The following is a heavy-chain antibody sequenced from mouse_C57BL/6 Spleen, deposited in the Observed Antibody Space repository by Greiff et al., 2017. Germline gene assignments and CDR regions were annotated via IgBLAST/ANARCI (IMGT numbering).Heavy chain of an antibody. CDR2: IWSGGST. V-gene: IGHV2-2*01. J-gene: IGHJ2*01. D-gene: IGHD1-1*01. CDR3: SRNYYGIRLCYFDY. Sequence: QVQLQQSGPGLVQPSQSLSITCTVSGFSLTSYGVHWVRQSPGKGLEWLGVIWSGGSTDYNAAFISRLSISKDNSKSQVFFKMNSLQDDDTALYYCSRNYYGIRLCYFDYWGQGTTLTVSS. CDR1: GFSLTSYG.